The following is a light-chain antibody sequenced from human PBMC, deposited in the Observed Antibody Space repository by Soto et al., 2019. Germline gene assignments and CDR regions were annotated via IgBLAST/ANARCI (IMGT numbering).Light chain of an antibody. CDR1: RNLLHSNGYYY. J-gene: IGKJ4*01. CDR3: AQGLATPFT. V-gene: IGKV2-28*01. Sequence: EIVLTQSPLSLPVTPGEPASISCRSSRNLLHSNGYYYLDWYLQKPGQSPQLLIYLGSNRASGVPDRFSGSGSGTDFTLTISRVEAEDVGVYXCAQGLATPFTFGGGTKVEIK. CDR2: LGS.